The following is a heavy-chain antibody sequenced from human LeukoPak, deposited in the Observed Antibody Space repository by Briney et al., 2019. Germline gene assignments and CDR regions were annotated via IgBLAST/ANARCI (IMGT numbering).Heavy chain of an antibody. CDR2: IKQDGSEK. V-gene: IGHV3-7*03. Sequence: PGGSLRLSCAASGFTFSSYWMSWVRQAPGKGLEWVANIKQDGSEKYYVDSVKGRFTISRDNAKNSLYLQMNSLRAEDTAVYYCAKEISYYYDSSGYRRKGPFDYWGQGTLVTVSS. CDR3: AKEISYYYDSSGYRRKGPFDY. D-gene: IGHD3-22*01. CDR1: GFTFSSYW. J-gene: IGHJ4*02.